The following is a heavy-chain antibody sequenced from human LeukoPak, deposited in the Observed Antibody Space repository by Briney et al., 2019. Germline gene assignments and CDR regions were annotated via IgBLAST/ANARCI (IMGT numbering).Heavy chain of an antibody. Sequence: GASVTVCCKASGGTFSSYAISWVRQAHGQGLEWMGRIIPILGIANYAQKLQGRVTITADKSTSTAYMELCSLRSEDTAVYYCARDSPVRGVIHNWFDPWGQGTLVTVSS. J-gene: IGHJ5*02. V-gene: IGHV1-69*04. CDR3: ARDSPVRGVIHNWFDP. CDR1: GGTFSSYA. CDR2: IIPILGIA. D-gene: IGHD3-10*02.